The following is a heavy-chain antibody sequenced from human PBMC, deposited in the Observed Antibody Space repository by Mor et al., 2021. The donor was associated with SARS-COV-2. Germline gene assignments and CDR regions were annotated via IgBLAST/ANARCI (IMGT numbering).Heavy chain of an antibody. V-gene: IGHV4-39*01. CDR3: ARRSGSQSGIHDY. D-gene: IGHD3-3*01. Sequence: LKSRVTISVDTSKNQFSLKLSSVTAADTAVYYCARRSGSQSGIHDYWGQGTLVTVSS. J-gene: IGHJ4*02.